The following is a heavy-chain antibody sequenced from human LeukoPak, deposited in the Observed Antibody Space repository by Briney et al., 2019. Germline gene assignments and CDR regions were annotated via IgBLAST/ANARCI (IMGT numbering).Heavy chain of an antibody. CDR2: IYTSGST. J-gene: IGHJ3*02. CDR3: ARDPGYNWNDGAYAFDI. Sequence: SETLSLTCTVSGGSISSYYWSWIRQPAGKGLEWIGRIYTSGSTNYNPSLKSRVTMSVDTSKNQFSLKLSSVTAADTAVYYCARDPGYNWNDGAYAFDIWGQGTMVTVSS. D-gene: IGHD1-20*01. CDR1: GGSISSYY. V-gene: IGHV4-4*07.